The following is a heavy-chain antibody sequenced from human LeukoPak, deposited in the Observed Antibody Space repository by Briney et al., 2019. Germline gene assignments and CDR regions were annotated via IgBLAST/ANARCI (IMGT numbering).Heavy chain of an antibody. V-gene: IGHV4-59*01. CDR3: ARDWDYDFWSGSLGY. J-gene: IGHJ4*02. CDR2: IYHSGST. CDR1: GGSISSYY. Sequence: SETLSLTCTVSGGSISSYYWGWIRQPPGKGLEWIGYIYHSGSTNYNPSLTSRFTISVATSKNQFSLTLSSVTAPRTAVSYCARDWDYDFWSGSLGYWGQGTLVAVSP. D-gene: IGHD3-3*01.